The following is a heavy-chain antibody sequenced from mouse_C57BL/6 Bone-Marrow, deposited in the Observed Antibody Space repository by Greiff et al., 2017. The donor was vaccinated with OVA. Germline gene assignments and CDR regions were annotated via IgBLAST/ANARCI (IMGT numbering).Heavy chain of an antibody. CDR1: GYTFTSYW. J-gene: IGHJ1*03. CDR3: ARWIFITTVDWYFDV. Sequence: VQLQQPGAELVKPGASVKLSCKASGYTFTSYWMHWVKQRPGRGLEWIGRIDPNSGGTKYNEKFKSKATLTVDKPSSTAYMQLSSLTSEDSAVYYCARWIFITTVDWYFDVWGTGTTVTVSS. V-gene: IGHV1-72*01. D-gene: IGHD1-1*01. CDR2: IDPNSGGT.